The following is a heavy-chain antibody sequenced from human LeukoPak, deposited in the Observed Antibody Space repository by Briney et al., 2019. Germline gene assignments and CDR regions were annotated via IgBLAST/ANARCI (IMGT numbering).Heavy chain of an antibody. D-gene: IGHD3-10*01. V-gene: IGHV4-34*01. CDR3: ARGGSYYGSGSYYKPPWGMDV. Sequence: KPSETLSLTCAVYGGSVSGYYWSWIRQTPGKGLEWIGEINHSGSTNYNPSLKSRVTISVDTSKNQFSLKLSSVTAADTAVYYCARGGSYYGSGSYYKPPWGMDVWGQGTTVTVSS. CDR2: INHSGST. CDR1: GGSVSGYY. J-gene: IGHJ6*02.